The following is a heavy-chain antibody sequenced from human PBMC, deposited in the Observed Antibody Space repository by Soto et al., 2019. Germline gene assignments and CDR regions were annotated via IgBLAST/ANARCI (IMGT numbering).Heavy chain of an antibody. CDR1: GGTFSSYA. CDR2: IIPIFGTA. V-gene: IGHV1-69*13. Sequence: GASVKVSCKASGGTFSSYAISWVRQAPGQGLEWMGGIIPIFGTANYAQKFQGRVTITADESTSTAYMELSSLRSEDTAVYYCARDGGYDILTGYLRGYYGMDVWGQGTTVTVSS. J-gene: IGHJ6*02. D-gene: IGHD3-9*01. CDR3: ARDGGYDILTGYLRGYYGMDV.